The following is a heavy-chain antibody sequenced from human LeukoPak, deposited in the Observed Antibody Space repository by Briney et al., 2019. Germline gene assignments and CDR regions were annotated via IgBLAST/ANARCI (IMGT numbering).Heavy chain of an antibody. CDR3: ARDRGELWFGDLWAVKGDY. CDR2: ISSSGSTI. CDR1: GFTFSDYY. Sequence: PGGSLRLSCAASGFTFSDYYMSWIRQAPGKGLEWVSYISSSGSTIYYADSVKGRFTISRDNAKNSLYLQMNSLRAEDTAVYYCARDRGELWFGDLWAVKGDYWGQGTLVTVSS. J-gene: IGHJ4*02. D-gene: IGHD3-10*01. V-gene: IGHV3-11*01.